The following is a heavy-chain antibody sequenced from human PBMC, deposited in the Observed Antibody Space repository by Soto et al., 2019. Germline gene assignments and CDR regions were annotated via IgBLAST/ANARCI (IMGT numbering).Heavy chain of an antibody. CDR1: GYTFTSYG. Sequence: ASVKVSCKASGYTFTSYGISWVRQAPGQGLEWMGWISAYNGNTNYAQKLQGRVTMNTDTSTSTAYMELRSLRSDDTAVYYCARGLESYYDFWSGYSDKGWFDPWG. CDR2: ISAYNGNT. D-gene: IGHD3-3*01. J-gene: IGHJ5*02. V-gene: IGHV1-18*01. CDR3: ARGLESYYDFWSGYSDKGWFDP.